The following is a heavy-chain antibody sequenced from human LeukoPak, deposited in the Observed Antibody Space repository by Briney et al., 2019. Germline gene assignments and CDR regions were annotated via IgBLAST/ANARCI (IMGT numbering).Heavy chain of an antibody. CDR1: GFTFSDHY. CDR3: ARERRDGYNEYYFDY. Sequence: GGSLRLSCAASGFTFSDHYMDWVRQAPGKGLEWVGRTRNKANSYTTEYAASVKGRFTISRDDSKNSLYLQMNSLKTEDTAVYYCARERRDGYNEYYFDYWGQGTLVTVSS. V-gene: IGHV3-72*01. J-gene: IGHJ4*02. CDR2: TRNKANSYTT. D-gene: IGHD5-24*01.